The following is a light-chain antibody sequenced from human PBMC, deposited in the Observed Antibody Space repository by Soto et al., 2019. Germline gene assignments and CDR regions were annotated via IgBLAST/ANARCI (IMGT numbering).Light chain of an antibody. J-gene: IGKJ3*01. V-gene: IGKV3-11*01. CDR2: DAS. CDR1: QSVSSY. Sequence: EIVLTQSPATLSLSPGERATLSCRASQSVSSYLAWYQQKPGQAPRPLIYDASNRATGITARFSGSGSGTDFTLPISSLEPEDFAVYYCQKRSNWPQPFGPGTKVAIK. CDR3: QKRSNWPQP.